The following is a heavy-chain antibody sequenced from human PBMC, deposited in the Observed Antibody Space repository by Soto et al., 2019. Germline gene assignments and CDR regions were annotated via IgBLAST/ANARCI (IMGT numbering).Heavy chain of an antibody. CDR2: ISWNSGSI. CDR3: AKDKSEYSGYDLSGFDY. CDR1: GFTFDDYA. V-gene: IGHV3-9*01. Sequence: EVQLVESGGGLVQPGRYLRLSCAASGFTFDDYAMHWVRQAPGKGLAWVSGISWNSGSIGDADSVKGRFSISRDNAKNSLYLQMNSLRAEDTALYYCAKDKSEYSGYDLSGFDYWGQGTVVTVSS. J-gene: IGHJ4*02. D-gene: IGHD5-12*01.